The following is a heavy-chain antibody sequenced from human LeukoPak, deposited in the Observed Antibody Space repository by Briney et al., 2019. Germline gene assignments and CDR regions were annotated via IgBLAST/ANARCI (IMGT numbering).Heavy chain of an antibody. CDR1: GYTFTGYY. Sequence: ASVKVSCKASGYTFTGYYMHWVRQAPAQGLEWMGWINPNSGGTNYAQKFQGRVTMTRDTSISTAYMELSGLRSDDTAVYYCARDLVESATGDLYGMDVWGQGTTVTVSS. V-gene: IGHV1-2*02. CDR3: ARDLVESATGDLYGMDV. J-gene: IGHJ6*02. CDR2: INPNSGGT. D-gene: IGHD7-27*01.